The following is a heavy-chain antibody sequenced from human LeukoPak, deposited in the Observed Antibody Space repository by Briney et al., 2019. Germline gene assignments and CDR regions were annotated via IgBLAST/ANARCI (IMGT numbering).Heavy chain of an antibody. Sequence: GGSLRLSCAASGFTFSSYAMSWVRQAPGKGLEWVSAISGSGGSTYYADSVKGRFTISRDNSKNTQSLQMNSLRAEDTAVYYCFGYCSGGSCYSGGYWGQGTLVTVSS. CDR3: FGYCSGGSCYSGGY. J-gene: IGHJ4*02. CDR2: ISGSGGST. D-gene: IGHD2-15*01. V-gene: IGHV3-23*01. CDR1: GFTFSSYA.